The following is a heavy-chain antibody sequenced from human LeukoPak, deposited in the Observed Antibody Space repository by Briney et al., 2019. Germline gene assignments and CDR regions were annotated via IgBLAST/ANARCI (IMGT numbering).Heavy chain of an antibody. D-gene: IGHD1-1*01. J-gene: IGHJ4*02. CDR1: GFTFSDYS. V-gene: IGHV3-48*04. CDR2: IGISSGNT. CDR3: ARDHNYAFDN. Sequence: PGWSLRLSCAASGFTFSDYSMNWVRQAPGKGLEWISYIGISSGNTKYAGSVKGRFTISGDNAKNSLYLQMNSLRVEDTAVYYCARDHNYAFDNWGQGTLVTVSS.